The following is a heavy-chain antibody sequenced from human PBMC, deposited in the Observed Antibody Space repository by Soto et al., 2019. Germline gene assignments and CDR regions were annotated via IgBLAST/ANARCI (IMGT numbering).Heavy chain of an antibody. CDR1: GGTFSSYA. D-gene: IGHD6-19*01. CDR2: IIPIFGTA. Sequence: QVQLVQSGAEVKKPGSSVKVSCKASGGTFSSYAISWVRQAPGQGLEWMGGIIPIFGTANYAQKFQGSVTMTADESTSTAYMELSSLRSEATAVDYWARDRNSGWTDTRKNAFDIWGQGTMVTVSS. CDR3: ARDRNSGWTDTRKNAFDI. V-gene: IGHV1-69*01. J-gene: IGHJ3*02.